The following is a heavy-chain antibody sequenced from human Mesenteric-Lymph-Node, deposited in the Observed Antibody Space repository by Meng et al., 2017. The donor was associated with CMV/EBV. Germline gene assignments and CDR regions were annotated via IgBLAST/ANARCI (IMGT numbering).Heavy chain of an antibody. CDR2: VHHSGTT. V-gene: IGHV4-39*01. Sequence: QLQESGPGLVKPSETLSLSCIVSGASISNSTYYWTWIRQPPGKGLEWIGSVHHSGTTYYNPSLKGRLTISVDTSANLFSLRLTTVTAADTATYYCARRGNYDSDYSEYWGQGTLVTVSS. CDR3: ARRGNYDSDYSEY. J-gene: IGHJ4*02. D-gene: IGHD3-22*01. CDR1: GASISNSTYY.